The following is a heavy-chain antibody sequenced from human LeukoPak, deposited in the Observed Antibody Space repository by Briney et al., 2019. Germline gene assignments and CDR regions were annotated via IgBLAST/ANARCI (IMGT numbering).Heavy chain of an antibody. CDR2: IGGGGTGT. J-gene: IGHJ4*02. CDR1: GFTLSSSA. D-gene: IGHD1-26*01. Sequence: GGFLRLSCAASGFTLSSSAMTWVRQAPGKGLEWVSGIGGGGTGTHYADSVKGRFTVSRDNSRNTLYLQMNSLRAEDTALYYCAKELESWEIFEYWGQGTLVTVSS. V-gene: IGHV3-23*01. CDR3: AKELESWEIFEY.